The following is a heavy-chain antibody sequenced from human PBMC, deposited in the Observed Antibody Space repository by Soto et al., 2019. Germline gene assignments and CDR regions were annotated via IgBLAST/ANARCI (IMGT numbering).Heavy chain of an antibody. Sequence: SGPTLVKPTQTLTLTCTFSGFSLSTSGVGVGWIRQPPGKALEWLALIYWDDDKRYSPSLKSRLTITKDTSKNQVVLTMTNMDPVDTATYYCAHSLEGYCTNGVCYWENNWFDPWGQGTLVTVSS. J-gene: IGHJ5*02. D-gene: IGHD2-8*01. V-gene: IGHV2-5*02. CDR1: GFSLSTSGVG. CDR2: IYWDDDK. CDR3: AHSLEGYCTNGVCYWENNWFDP.